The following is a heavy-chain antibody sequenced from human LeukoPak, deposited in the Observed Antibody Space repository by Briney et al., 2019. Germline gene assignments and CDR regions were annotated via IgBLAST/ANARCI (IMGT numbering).Heavy chain of an antibody. J-gene: IGHJ4*02. Sequence: GGSLRLSCAASGFTFSSYGMHWVRQAPGKGLEWVAVIWYGGSNKYYADSVKGRFTISRDNSKNTLYLQMNSLRAEDTAVYYCAKDLHGNSPTWGQGTLVTVSS. CDR3: AKDLHGNSPT. CDR1: GFTFSSYG. V-gene: IGHV3-30*02. D-gene: IGHD1-7*01. CDR2: IWYGGSNK.